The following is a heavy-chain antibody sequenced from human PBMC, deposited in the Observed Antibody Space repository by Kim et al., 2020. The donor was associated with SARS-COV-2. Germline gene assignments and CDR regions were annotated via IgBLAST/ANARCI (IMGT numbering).Heavy chain of an antibody. J-gene: IGHJ4*02. V-gene: IGHV1-3*04. CDR1: GYTFTSYA. CDR2: INTGNGNT. CDR3: AKGGEVGITARPIDY. Sequence: ASVKVSCKASGYTFTSYAMHWVRQAPGQRLEWMGWINTGNGNTKYCQKFQDRVTITRDTSASIAYMELSSLRSEDTAVYYCAKGGEVGITARPIDYWGQGTLVNVSS. D-gene: IGHD6-6*01.